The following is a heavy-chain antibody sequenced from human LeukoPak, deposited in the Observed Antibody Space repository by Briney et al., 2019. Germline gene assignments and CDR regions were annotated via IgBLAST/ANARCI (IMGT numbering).Heavy chain of an antibody. D-gene: IGHD1-26*01. V-gene: IGHV3-21*01. J-gene: IGHJ1*01. CDR1: GFTFSDYS. CDR3: VRDFMAMGGTRAYLHY. Sequence: PGGSLRLSCAASGFTFSDYSMNWVRQAPGKGLEWVSSISRNSRHVYYGGSVWGRFTISRDDARNSLFLEMNSLRAEDMAVYYCVRDFMAMGGTRAYLHYWGQGTLVTVSS. CDR2: ISRNSRHV.